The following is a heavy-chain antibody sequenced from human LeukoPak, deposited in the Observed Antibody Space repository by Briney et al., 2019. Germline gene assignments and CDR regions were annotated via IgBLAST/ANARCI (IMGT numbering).Heavy chain of an antibody. CDR3: ARGYYDFWSGYWGAFDI. J-gene: IGHJ3*02. CDR1: GYTFTGYY. V-gene: IGHV1-2*02. Sequence: GASVKVSCKASGYTFTGYYMHWVRQAPGQGLEWMGWINPNSGGTNYAQKFQGRVTMTRDTSISTAYMELSRLRSDDTAVYYCARGYYDFWSGYWGAFDIWGQGTMVTVSS. CDR2: INPNSGGT. D-gene: IGHD3-3*01.